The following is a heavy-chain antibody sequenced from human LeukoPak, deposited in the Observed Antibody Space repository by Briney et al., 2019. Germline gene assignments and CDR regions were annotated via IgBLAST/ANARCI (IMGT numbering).Heavy chain of an antibody. CDR1: GYTFTSYG. CDR2: ISAYNGNT. D-gene: IGHD4-17*01. Sequence: GASVKVSCKASGYTFTSYGISWVRQAPGQGLEWMGWISAYNGNTNYAQKLQGRVTMTTDTSTSTAYMELSSLRSEDTAVYYCARRPPSTTVTTRLYRGMDVWGQGTTVTVSS. V-gene: IGHV1-18*01. J-gene: IGHJ6*02. CDR3: ARRPPSTTVTTRLYRGMDV.